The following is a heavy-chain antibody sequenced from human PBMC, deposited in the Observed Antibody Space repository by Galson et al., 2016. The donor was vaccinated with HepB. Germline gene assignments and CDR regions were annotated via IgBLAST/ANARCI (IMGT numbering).Heavy chain of an antibody. J-gene: IGHJ4*02. Sequence: SLRLSCAASGFTFSTYGMHWVRQAPGKALEWVAVISYDGSHKYYADSVKGRFTVSRDNSQNTLYLQMNSLNAEDTAVYYCAKDPHPYSSSWYYFDYWGQGTLVTVSS. D-gene: IGHD6-13*01. CDR1: GFTFSTYG. CDR3: AKDPHPYSSSWYYFDY. CDR2: ISYDGSHK. V-gene: IGHV3-30*18.